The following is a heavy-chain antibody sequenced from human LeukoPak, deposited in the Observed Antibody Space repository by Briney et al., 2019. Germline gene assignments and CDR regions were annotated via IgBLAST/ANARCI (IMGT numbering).Heavy chain of an antibody. V-gene: IGHV3-7*03. Sequence: GGSLRLSCTASGFTFSSYWMSWVRQAPGKGLEWVANIKEDGGEIHFVDSMKGRFTISRDNAKNSLYLQMNSLRGDDTAVYYCARSGYSHSWDYWGQGTLVTVSS. CDR1: GFTFSSYW. J-gene: IGHJ4*02. CDR2: IKEDGGEI. CDR3: ARSGYSHSWDY. D-gene: IGHD1-26*01.